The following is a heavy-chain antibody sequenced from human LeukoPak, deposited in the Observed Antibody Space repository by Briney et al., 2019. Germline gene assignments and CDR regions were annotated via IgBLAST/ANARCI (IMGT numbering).Heavy chain of an antibody. J-gene: IGHJ4*02. Sequence: PGGSLRLSCAASGFTFSSYGMHWVRQAPGKGLEWVAVIWYDGSNKYYADSVKGRFTISRDNSKNTLYLQMNSLRAEDTAVYYCARGRGYYGSGSYYNVPDYFDYWGQGTLVTVSS. CDR3: ARGRGYYGSGSYYNVPDYFDY. CDR1: GFTFSSYG. V-gene: IGHV3-33*01. D-gene: IGHD3-10*01. CDR2: IWYDGSNK.